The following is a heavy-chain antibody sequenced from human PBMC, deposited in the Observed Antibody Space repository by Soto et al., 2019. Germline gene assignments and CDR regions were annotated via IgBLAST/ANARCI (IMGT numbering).Heavy chain of an antibody. V-gene: IGHV4-34*01. CDR3: ARGRTTVVGY. CDR1: GGSFIGYY. CDR2: INHSGST. J-gene: IGHJ4*02. Sequence: QVQLQQWGAGLLKPSETLSLTCAVYGGSFIGYYWSWIRQPPGKGLEWIGEINHSGSTNYNPSLKXXVXIXXDTSKNQFSLKLSSVTAADTAVYYCARGRTTVVGYWGQGTLVTVSS. D-gene: IGHD4-17*01.